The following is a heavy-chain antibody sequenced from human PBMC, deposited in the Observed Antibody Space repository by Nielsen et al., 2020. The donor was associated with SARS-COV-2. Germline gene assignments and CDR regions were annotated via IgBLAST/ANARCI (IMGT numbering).Heavy chain of an antibody. D-gene: IGHD3-3*01. Sequence: SVKVSCKASGGTFSSYAISWVRQAPGQGLEWMGGIIPIFGTANYAQKFQGRVTITADESTSTAYMELSSLRSEDTAVYYCAREGEYYDFWSGYYGGLYYYYMDVWGKGTTVTVSS. V-gene: IGHV1-69*13. CDR2: IIPIFGTA. CDR1: GGTFSSYA. J-gene: IGHJ6*03. CDR3: AREGEYYDFWSGYYGGLYYYYMDV.